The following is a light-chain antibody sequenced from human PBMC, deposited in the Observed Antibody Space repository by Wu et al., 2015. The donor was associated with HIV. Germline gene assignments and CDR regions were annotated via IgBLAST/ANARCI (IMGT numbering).Light chain of an antibody. V-gene: IGKV3-20*01. Sequence: IVLTQSPVTLSLSPGERATLSCRVSQSVSSNYLAWYQQKPGQAPRLLIFGASSRATGIPDRFSGSGSGTDFTLTISRLEPEDFAVYFCQQYGSSPLTFGGGTKVEIK. CDR2: GAS. J-gene: IGKJ4*01. CDR1: QSVSSNY. CDR3: QQYGSSPLT.